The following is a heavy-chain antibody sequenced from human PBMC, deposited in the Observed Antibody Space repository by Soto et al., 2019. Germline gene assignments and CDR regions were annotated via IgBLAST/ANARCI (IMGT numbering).Heavy chain of an antibody. D-gene: IGHD5-12*01. V-gene: IGHV3-7*04. CDR1: GFPLSPYW. Sequence: EVQLVESGGGLVQPGGSLRLSCAASGFPLSPYWMFWVRRAPGNGLEWVATIKQDGSEKLYVDSVKGRFTISRDNAKNSLHLQMNSLRVEDTAVYFCAGAPGWLIENWGQGTLVTVSS. CDR2: IKQDGSEK. J-gene: IGHJ4*02. CDR3: AGAPGWLIEN.